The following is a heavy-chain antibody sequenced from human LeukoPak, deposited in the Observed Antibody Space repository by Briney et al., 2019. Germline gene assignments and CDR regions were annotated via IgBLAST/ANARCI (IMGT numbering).Heavy chain of an antibody. CDR2: IYSGGST. CDR1: GFTVSSNY. J-gene: IGHJ4*02. D-gene: IGHD5-18*01. Sequence: GGSLRPSCAASGFTVSSNYMSWVRQAPGKGLEWVSVIYSGGSTYYADSVKGRFTISRDNSKNTLYLQMNSLRAEDTAVYYCARARGYSYDYFDYWGQGTLVTVSS. CDR3: ARARGYSYDYFDY. V-gene: IGHV3-53*01.